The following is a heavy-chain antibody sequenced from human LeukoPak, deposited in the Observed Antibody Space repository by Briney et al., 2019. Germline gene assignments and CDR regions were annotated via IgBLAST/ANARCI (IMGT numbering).Heavy chain of an antibody. J-gene: IGHJ4*02. CDR2: ISGGGGTT. Sequence: GGSLRLSCAASGFTFSIYGMTWVRQAPGKGLEWVSAISGGGGTTYYADSVKGRFTISRDNSKNTLYLQMTSLRAEDTAVYYCAKDGTSGNYYGSDYWGQGTLVTVSS. D-gene: IGHD3-10*01. V-gene: IGHV3-23*01. CDR3: AKDGTSGNYYGSDY. CDR1: GFTFSIYG.